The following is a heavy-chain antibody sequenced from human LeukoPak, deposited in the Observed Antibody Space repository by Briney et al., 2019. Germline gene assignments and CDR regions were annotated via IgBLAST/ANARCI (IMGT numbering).Heavy chain of an antibody. CDR3: ARGTIVVVVAGPDYYYYGMDV. Sequence: SETLSLTCAVYGGSFSGYYWSWSRQPPGEGLEWSGEINHSGSTNYNPSLKSRVTISVDTSKNQFSLKLSSVTAADTAVYYCARGTIVVVVAGPDYYYYGMDVWGQGTTVTVSS. V-gene: IGHV4-34*01. CDR1: GGSFSGYY. CDR2: INHSGST. J-gene: IGHJ6*02. D-gene: IGHD2-15*01.